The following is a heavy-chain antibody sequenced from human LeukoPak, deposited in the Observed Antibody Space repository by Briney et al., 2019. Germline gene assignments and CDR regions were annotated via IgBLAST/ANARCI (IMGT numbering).Heavy chain of an antibody. CDR1: GDSVSSNSAA. CDR3: ARDTDRYCSGGSCYSIDY. J-gene: IGHJ4*02. Sequence: SQTLSLTCAISGDSVSSNSAAWNWIRQSPSRGLEWLGRTYYRSKWYNDYAVSVKSRITINPDTSKNQFSLQLNSVTPEDTAVYYCARDTDRYCSGGSCYSIDYWGQGTLVTVSS. V-gene: IGHV6-1*01. CDR2: TYYRSKWYN. D-gene: IGHD2-15*01.